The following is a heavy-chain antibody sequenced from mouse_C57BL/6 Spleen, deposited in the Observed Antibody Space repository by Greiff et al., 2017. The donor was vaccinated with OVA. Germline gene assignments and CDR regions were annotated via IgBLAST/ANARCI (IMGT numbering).Heavy chain of an antibody. D-gene: IGHD1-1*01. CDR2: ISGGGGNT. J-gene: IGHJ4*01. Sequence: EVKLVESGGGLVKPGGSLKLSYAASGFTFSSYTMSWVRQTPEKRLEWVATISGGGGNTYYPDSVKGRFTISRDNAKNTLYLQMSSLRSEDTALYYCARPFYYYGSSYAMDYWGQGTSVTVSS. V-gene: IGHV5-9*01. CDR3: ARPFYYYGSSYAMDY. CDR1: GFTFSSYT.